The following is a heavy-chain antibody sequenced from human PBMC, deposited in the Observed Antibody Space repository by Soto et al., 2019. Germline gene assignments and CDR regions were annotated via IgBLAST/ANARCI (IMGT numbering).Heavy chain of an antibody. V-gene: IGHV3-30-3*01. J-gene: IGHJ3*02. CDR3: ARDPELGITMIVAPGGGDM. CDR2: ISYDGSNK. Sequence: QVQLVESGGGVVQPGRSLRLSCAASGFTFSSYAMHWVRQAPGKGLEWVAVISYDGSNKYYADSVKGRFTISRDNSKNTRYLQMNSLRAEDTAVYYCARDPELGITMIVAPGGGDMWGQGRMVTVSS. D-gene: IGHD3-22*01. CDR1: GFTFSSYA.